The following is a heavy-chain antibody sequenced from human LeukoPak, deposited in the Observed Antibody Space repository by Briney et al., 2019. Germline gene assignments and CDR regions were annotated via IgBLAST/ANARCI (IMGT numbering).Heavy chain of an antibody. D-gene: IGHD6-13*01. CDR1: GFTFDDYA. J-gene: IGHJ4*02. CDR2: VSWNSRSI. Sequence: PGGSLRLSCATSGFTFDDYAVYWVRHAPGKGLEWVSGVSWNSRSIAYADSVKGRFTISRDNAKNPLYLQMNSLRAEDMALYYCAKEGSSWSTFDYWGQGTLVTVSS. V-gene: IGHV3-9*03. CDR3: AKEGSSWSTFDY.